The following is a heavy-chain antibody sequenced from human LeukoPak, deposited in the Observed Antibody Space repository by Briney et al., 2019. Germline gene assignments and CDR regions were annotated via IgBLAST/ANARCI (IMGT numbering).Heavy chain of an antibody. Sequence: ASVKVSCKASGYTFTSYYMHWVRQALGQGLEWMGIINPSGGSTSYAQKFQGRVTMTRDTSTSTVYMELSSLRSEATAVYYCARGRSTSTAMVRPPFDYWGQGTLVTVSS. CDR1: GYTFTSYY. CDR3: ARGRSTSTAMVRPPFDY. D-gene: IGHD5-18*01. V-gene: IGHV1-46*01. CDR2: INPSGGST. J-gene: IGHJ4*02.